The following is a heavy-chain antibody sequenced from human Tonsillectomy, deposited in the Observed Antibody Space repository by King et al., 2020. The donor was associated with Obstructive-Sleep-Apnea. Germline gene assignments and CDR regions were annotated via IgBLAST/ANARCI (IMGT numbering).Heavy chain of an antibody. Sequence: VQLVQSGAEVKKPGSSVKVSCKASGGTFTNYAFSWVRQAPGQGLEWMGGIIPIRGVANYAQKFQGRVTITADKSTSTAYMELSSLRSEDTAVYYCAGDNPSPRQLILVVPARDYYHGMDVWGQGTTVTVSS. V-gene: IGHV1-69*10. J-gene: IGHJ6*02. CDR2: IIPIRGVA. D-gene: IGHD2-8*02. CDR3: AGDNPSPRQLILVVPARDYYHGMDV. CDR1: GGTFTNYA.